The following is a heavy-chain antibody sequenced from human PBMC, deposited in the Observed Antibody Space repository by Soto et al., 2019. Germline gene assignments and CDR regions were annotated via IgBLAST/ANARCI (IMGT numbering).Heavy chain of an antibody. CDR1: GYSVSSNSAA. J-gene: IGHJ4*02. CDR3: ARGRFLEWLLFAY. V-gene: IGHV6-1*01. D-gene: IGHD3-3*01. CDR2: TYYRSKWYN. Sequence: SQTLSLTCAISGYSVSSNSAAWNWIIQSPSRGLEWLGRTYYRSKWYNDYAVSVKSRITINPDTSKNQFSLQLNSVTPEDTAVYYCARGRFLEWLLFAYWGQGTLVTGSS.